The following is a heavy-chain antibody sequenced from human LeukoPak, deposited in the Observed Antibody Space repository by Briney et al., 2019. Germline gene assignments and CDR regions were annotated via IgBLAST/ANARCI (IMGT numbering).Heavy chain of an antibody. V-gene: IGHV4-59*01. J-gene: IGHJ3*02. Sequence: SETLSLTCIVSGDSISSYYWSWIRQPPGKGLEWIGYIYYSVSTNYNPSLKSRVTIPEDTSKNQFSLKLTSVTAADTAVYYCARGLRVDAFDIWGQGTMVTVSS. CDR2: IYYSVST. CDR3: ARGLRVDAFDI. CDR1: GDSISSYY.